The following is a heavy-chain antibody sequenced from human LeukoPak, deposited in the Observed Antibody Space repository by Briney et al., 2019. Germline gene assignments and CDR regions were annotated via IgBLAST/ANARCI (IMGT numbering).Heavy chain of an antibody. Sequence: GGSLRLSCAASGFTFSSYAMSWVRQAPGKGLEWVSIIYSGGGTYYADSVKGRFTISRDNSKNTLYLQMNILRAEDTAVYYCARDYAWFDPWGQGTLVTVSS. J-gene: IGHJ5*02. V-gene: IGHV3-66*01. CDR1: GFTFSSYA. D-gene: IGHD3-16*01. CDR3: ARDYAWFDP. CDR2: IYSGGGT.